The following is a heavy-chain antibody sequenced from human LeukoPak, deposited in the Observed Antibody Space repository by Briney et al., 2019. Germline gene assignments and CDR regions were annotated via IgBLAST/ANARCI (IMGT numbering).Heavy chain of an antibody. Sequence: GGSLRLSCAASGFSFDDYVMHWVRQLPGKGLEWVSVISGDGGDIDYVDSVKGRFTISRDNSKDSLYLQMNSLRTEDTALYYCAKEFGYCSGSSCYRYYYYPMDVWGQGTTVTVSS. CDR3: AKEFGYCSGSSCYRYYYYPMDV. J-gene: IGHJ6*02. D-gene: IGHD2-15*01. CDR1: GFSFDDYV. CDR2: ISGDGGDI. V-gene: IGHV3-43*02.